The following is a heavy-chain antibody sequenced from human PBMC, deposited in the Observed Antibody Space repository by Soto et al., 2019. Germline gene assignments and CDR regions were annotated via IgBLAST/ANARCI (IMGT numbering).Heavy chain of an antibody. V-gene: IGHV1-69*13. CDR3: AREKPEPIVVVVAATLDI. Sequence: SVKVYFKASGGPFSSYAISLVRQAPGQGLEWMGGIIPIFGTANYAQKFQGRVTITADESTSTAYMELSRLRSEDTAVYYCAREKPEPIVVVVAATLDIWGQGTMVTVSS. CDR1: GGPFSSYA. CDR2: IIPIFGTA. J-gene: IGHJ3*02. D-gene: IGHD2-15*01.